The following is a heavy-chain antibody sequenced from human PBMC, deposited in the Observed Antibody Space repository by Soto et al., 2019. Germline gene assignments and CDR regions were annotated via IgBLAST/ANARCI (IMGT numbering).Heavy chain of an antibody. V-gene: IGHV4-4*02. CDR2: IYHSGST. J-gene: IGHJ4*02. Sequence: SETLSLTCAVSSGSISSSNWWSWVRQPPGKGLEWIGEIYHSGSTNYNPSLKSRVTISADKSKNQFSLKLSSVTAADTAVYYCTTRRLDYWGQGTLVTVSS. CDR1: SGSISSSNW. CDR3: TTRRLDY. D-gene: IGHD4-17*01.